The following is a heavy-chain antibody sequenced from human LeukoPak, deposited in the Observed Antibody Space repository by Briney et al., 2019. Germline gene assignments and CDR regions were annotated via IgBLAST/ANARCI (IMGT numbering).Heavy chain of an antibody. J-gene: IGHJ4*02. CDR2: INHSGST. Sequence: NPSETLSLTCAVYGGSFSGYYWSWIRQPPGKGLEWIGEINHSGSTNYNPSLKSRVTISVDTSKNQFSLKLSSVTAADTAVYYCARIVWFGERHFDYWGQGTLVTVSS. V-gene: IGHV4-34*01. D-gene: IGHD3-10*01. CDR1: GGSFSGYY. CDR3: ARIVWFGERHFDY.